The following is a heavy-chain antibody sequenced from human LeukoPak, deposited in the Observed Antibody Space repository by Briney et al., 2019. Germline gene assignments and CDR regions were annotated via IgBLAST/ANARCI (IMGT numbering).Heavy chain of an antibody. V-gene: IGHV1-46*01. CDR2: INPSGGST. CDR1: GYTFTSYY. Sequence: GASVKVSCKASGYTFTSYYMHWVRQAPGQGLEWMGIINPSGGSTSYAQKFQGRVTMTRDMSTSTVYMELSSLRSEDTAVYYCARGVRTTVTTRDAFDIWGQGTMVTVSS. CDR3: ARGVRTTVTTRDAFDI. J-gene: IGHJ3*02. D-gene: IGHD4-17*01.